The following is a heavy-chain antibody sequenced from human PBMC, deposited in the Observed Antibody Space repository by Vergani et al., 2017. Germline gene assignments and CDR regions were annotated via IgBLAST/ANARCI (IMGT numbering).Heavy chain of an antibody. V-gene: IGHV4-31*03. CDR1: GGSISSGGYY. CDR2: IYYSGNT. Sequence: QVQLQESGPGLVKPSQTLSLTCTVSGGSISSGGYYWSWIRQHPGKGLEWIGYIYYSGNTYFNPSLKNRVSMSADTSKNQVSLKVSSVTAADTAVYYCARASVETTMRRRAYYYYMDVWGEGTTVTVSS. D-gene: IGHD5-18*01. J-gene: IGHJ6*03. CDR3: ARASVETTMRRRAYYYYMDV.